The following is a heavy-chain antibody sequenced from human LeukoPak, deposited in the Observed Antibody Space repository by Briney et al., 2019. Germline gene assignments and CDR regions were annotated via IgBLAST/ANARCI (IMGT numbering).Heavy chain of an antibody. CDR3: ARDVI. CDR1: GYSISTGFY. D-gene: IGHD3-16*02. V-gene: IGHV4-38-2*02. J-gene: IGHJ4*02. Sequence: KSSETLSLTCSVSGYSISTGFYWGWIRQPPGKGLERIGSIYHSGTTYYNSSLKSRVNISVDTSKNQFSLKLSSVTAADTAVYYCARDVIRGQGTLVTVSS. CDR2: IYHSGTT.